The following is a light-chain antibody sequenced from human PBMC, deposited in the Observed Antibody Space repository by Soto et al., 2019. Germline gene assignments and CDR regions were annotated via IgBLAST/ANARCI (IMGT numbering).Light chain of an antibody. V-gene: IGKV3-11*01. CDR1: QSVSSY. CDR2: DAS. CDR3: QQRSNWPWT. J-gene: IGKJ1*01. Sequence: ELVLTQSPATLSLSPGASATLPCRASQSVSSYLAWYQQKPGQAPRLLIYDASNRATGIPDRFSGSGSGTDFTLTISSLEPEDFAVYYCQQRSNWPWTFGQGTKVDIK.